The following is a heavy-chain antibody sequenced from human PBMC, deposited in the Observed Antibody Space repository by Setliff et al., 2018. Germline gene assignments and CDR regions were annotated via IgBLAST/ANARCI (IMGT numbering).Heavy chain of an antibody. Sequence: ASVKVSCKTSGFSFTTFGFSWVRQAPGQGLEWMGWISPYSGETNYAQKFQDRLSVTADTSSKTTYMELRSLTSDDTAVYFCTRSRAPRVVLAAGFDFWGQGTLVTVSS. D-gene: IGHD3-16*01. CDR2: ISPYSGET. CDR1: GFSFTTFG. V-gene: IGHV1-18*01. CDR3: TRSRAPRVVLAAGFDF. J-gene: IGHJ4*02.